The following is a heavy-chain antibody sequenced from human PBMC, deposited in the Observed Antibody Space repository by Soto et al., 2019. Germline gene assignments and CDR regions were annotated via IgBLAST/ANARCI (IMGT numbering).Heavy chain of an antibody. D-gene: IGHD2-2*01. CDR3: VRDRADFSSTYYHYFSV. J-gene: IGHJ2*01. Sequence: QVQLQESGPGLLKPSQTLSLTCTVSGGSIRSDGYYWSWIRQRPGKGLEWIGYMNYRGITYYNPSLKSRLTISEDTSKNHFSLNLNSVTAADTAVYYCVRDRADFSSTYYHYFSVWGRGIQVTVSS. CDR2: MNYRGIT. V-gene: IGHV4-31*03. CDR1: GGSIRSDGYY.